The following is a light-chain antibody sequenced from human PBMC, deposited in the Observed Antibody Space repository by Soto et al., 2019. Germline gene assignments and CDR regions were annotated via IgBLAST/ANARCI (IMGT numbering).Light chain of an antibody. CDR3: QQKGSSPQP. CDR2: GAP. CDR1: QSVSSSY. J-gene: IGKJ5*01. V-gene: IGKV3-20*01. Sequence: EIVLTQSPGTLSLSPGERATLSCRASQSVSSSYLAWYQKKPGQAPRLLIYGAPRRATGIPDRFSGSGSGTDFTLTISRLEAEDFAVYYCQQKGSSPQPFGQGTRLEIK.